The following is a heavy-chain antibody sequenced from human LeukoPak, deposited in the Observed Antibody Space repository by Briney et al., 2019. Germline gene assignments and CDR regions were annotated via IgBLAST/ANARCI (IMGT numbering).Heavy chain of an antibody. CDR3: AGGGYGYRFDY. J-gene: IGHJ4*02. V-gene: IGHV3-30*03. CDR1: GFTFSSYG. CDR2: ISYDGSNK. Sequence: SCKASGFTFSSYGMHWVRQAPGKGLEWVAVISYDGSNKYYADSVKGRFTISRDNSKNTLYLQMNSLRAEDTAVYYCAGGGYGYRFDYWGRGTLVTVSS. D-gene: IGHD5-18*01.